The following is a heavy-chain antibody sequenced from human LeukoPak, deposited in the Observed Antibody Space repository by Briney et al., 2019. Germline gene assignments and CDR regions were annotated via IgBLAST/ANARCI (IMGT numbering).Heavy chain of an antibody. CDR2: ISSSSTSI. J-gene: IGHJ4*02. D-gene: IGHD3/OR15-3a*01. CDR3: ARVGLLPKRYAEL. V-gene: IGHV3-21*01. Sequence: GGSLRLSCAASGFTFSSHTMTWVRQGPGKGLDWVASISSSSTSIYYADSVKGRFTISRDNANNSLYLQMSSLRAEDTALYYCARVGLLPKRYAELWGQGTLVTVSS. CDR1: GFTFSSHT.